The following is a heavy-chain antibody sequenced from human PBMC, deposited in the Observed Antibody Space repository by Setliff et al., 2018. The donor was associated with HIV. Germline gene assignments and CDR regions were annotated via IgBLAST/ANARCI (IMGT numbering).Heavy chain of an antibody. D-gene: IGHD6-6*01. CDR1: GDSVSSASYY. CDR2: IYYSGTT. V-gene: IGHV4-61*01. J-gene: IGHJ6*03. Sequence: PSETLSLTCTVSGDSVSSASYYWSWIRQPPGKGLEWIGYIYYSGTTKYNPSLKSRVTISVDTSKNQFSLKLSSVTAADTAVYYCASEAWTSYRSSPGYYYYYMDVWGKGTTVTVSS. CDR3: ASEAWTSYRSSPGYYYYYMDV.